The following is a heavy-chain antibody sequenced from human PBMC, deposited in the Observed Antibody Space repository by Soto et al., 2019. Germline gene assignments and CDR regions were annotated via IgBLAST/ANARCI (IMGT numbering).Heavy chain of an antibody. V-gene: IGHV1-2*04. CDR1: GYTFTGYY. CDR3: ARGDSTDCSNVVCSFFHNHEMDV. Sequence: SVKDSCKASGYTFTGYYMHWVRQAPGQGLEWLGRINPKSGGTSTAQKFQGWVTMTTDTSISTASMELTRLTSDDTAIYYCARGDSTDCSNVVCSFFHNHEMDVWGQGSTVTVSS. J-gene: IGHJ6*02. CDR2: INPKSGGT. D-gene: IGHD2-8*01.